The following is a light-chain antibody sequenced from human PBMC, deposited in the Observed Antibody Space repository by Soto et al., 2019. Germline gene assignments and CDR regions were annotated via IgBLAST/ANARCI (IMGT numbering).Light chain of an antibody. Sequence: QSPLTQSAAVSGSPRRSFTISCPGTSSDVGGYDYVSWYQQHPGKAPNLMIYEVSNRPSGVSDRFSGSKSGNTASLTISGLQAEDEADYYCSSYTSSSAYVFGTGTKVTVL. J-gene: IGLJ1*01. V-gene: IGLV2-14*01. CDR2: EVS. CDR3: SSYTSSSAYV. CDR1: SSDVGGYDY.